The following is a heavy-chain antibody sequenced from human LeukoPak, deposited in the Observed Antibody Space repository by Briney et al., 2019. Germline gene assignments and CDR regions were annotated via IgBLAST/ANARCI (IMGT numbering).Heavy chain of an antibody. J-gene: IGHJ5*02. CDR2: IYYSGST. CDR3: ARGGVGTAMVYPSWFDP. V-gene: IGHV4-30-4*01. Sequence: PSQTLSLTCTVSGGSISSGDYYWSWIRQPPGKGLEWIGYIYYSGSTYYNPSLKSRVTISVDTSKNQFSLKLSSVTAADTAVYYCARGGVGTAMVYPSWFDPWGQGTLVTVSS. CDR1: GGSISSGDYY. D-gene: IGHD5-18*01.